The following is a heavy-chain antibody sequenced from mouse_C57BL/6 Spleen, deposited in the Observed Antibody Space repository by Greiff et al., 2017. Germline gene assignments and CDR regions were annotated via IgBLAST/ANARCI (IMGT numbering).Heavy chain of an antibody. V-gene: IGHV5-6*01. CDR1: GFTFSSYG. Sequence: EVKLVESGGDLVKPGGSLKLSCAASGFTFSSYGMSWVRQTPDKRLEWVATISSGGSYTYYPDSVKGRFTISRDNAKNTLYLQMSSLKSEDTAMYYCARYTTVDWYFDVWGTGTTVTVSS. D-gene: IGHD1-1*01. CDR3: ARYTTVDWYFDV. J-gene: IGHJ1*03. CDR2: ISSGGSYT.